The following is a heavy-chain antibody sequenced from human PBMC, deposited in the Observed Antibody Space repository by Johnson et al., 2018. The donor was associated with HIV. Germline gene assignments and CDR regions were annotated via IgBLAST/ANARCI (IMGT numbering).Heavy chain of an antibody. CDR1: GFTFSNAW. D-gene: IGHD3-22*01. CDR2: IKSKTDGGTT. V-gene: IGHV3-15*01. J-gene: IGHJ3*02. CDR3: ARQHNYDSSGQGGGLDI. Sequence: VQLVESGGGVVRPGGSLRLSCAASGFTFSNAWMSWVRQAPGKGLEWVGRIKSKTDGGTTDYAAPVKGRFTISRDDSKNTLYLQMNSLKTEDTAVYYCARQHNYDSSGQGGGLDIWGQGTMVTVSS.